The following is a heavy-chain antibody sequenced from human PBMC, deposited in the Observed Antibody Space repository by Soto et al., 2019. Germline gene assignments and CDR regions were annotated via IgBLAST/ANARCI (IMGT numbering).Heavy chain of an antibody. D-gene: IGHD1-26*01. CDR2: IGTAGDT. CDR1: GFTFSRYD. J-gene: IGHJ4*02. Sequence: GGPLRLSCAASGFTFSRYDMHWVRQATGKGLEWVSAIGTAGDTYYPGSVKGRFTISRENAKNSLYLQMNSLRAEDTAVYYCARHSTPSGSYSPTFDYWDQGTLVTVSS. V-gene: IGHV3-13*01. CDR3: ARHSTPSGSYSPTFDY.